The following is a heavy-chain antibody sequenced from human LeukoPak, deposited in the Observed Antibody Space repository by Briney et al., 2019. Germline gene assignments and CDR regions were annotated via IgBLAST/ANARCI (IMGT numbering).Heavy chain of an antibody. CDR3: ARNDGDFRQY. CDR2: IKQDGSEK. CDR1: GFTFSNYW. Sequence: GGTLRLSCAASGFTFSNYWMSWVRQAPGKGLEWVANIKQDGSEKYYVDSVKGRFTISRDNAKNSLYLQMNSLRAEDTAVYYCARNDGDFRQYWGQGTLVTVSS. J-gene: IGHJ4*02. D-gene: IGHD4-17*01. V-gene: IGHV3-7*01.